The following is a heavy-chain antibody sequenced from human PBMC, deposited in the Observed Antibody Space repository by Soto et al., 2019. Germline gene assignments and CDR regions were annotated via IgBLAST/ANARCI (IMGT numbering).Heavy chain of an antibody. CDR2: ISYDGSNK. J-gene: IGHJ4*02. V-gene: IGHV3-30*18. D-gene: IGHD6-13*01. CDR3: AKDPTAYEPYSSSWGRPDY. CDR1: GFTFSSYG. Sequence: GGSLRLSCAASGFTFSSYGMHWVRQAPGKGLEWVAVISYDGSNKYYADSVKGRFTISRDNSKNPLYLQMNSLRAEDTAVYYCAKDPTAYEPYSSSWGRPDYWGQGTLVTVSS.